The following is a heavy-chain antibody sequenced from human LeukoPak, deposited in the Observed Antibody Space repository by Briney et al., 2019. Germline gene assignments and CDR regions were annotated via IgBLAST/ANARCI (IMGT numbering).Heavy chain of an antibody. Sequence: GGSLRLSCAASGFTFSSYGMHWVRQAPGKGLEWVAVISYDGSNKYYADSVKGRFTISRDNSKNTLYLQMNSLRAEDTAVYYCAKDHPTPPEVNSGYYYYGMDVWGQGTTVTVSS. CDR1: GFTFSSYG. D-gene: IGHD4-23*01. CDR3: AKDHPTPPEVNSGYYYYGMDV. J-gene: IGHJ6*02. CDR2: ISYDGSNK. V-gene: IGHV3-30*18.